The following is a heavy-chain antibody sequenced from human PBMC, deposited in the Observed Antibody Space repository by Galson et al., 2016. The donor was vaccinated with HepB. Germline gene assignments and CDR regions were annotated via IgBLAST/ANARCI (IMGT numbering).Heavy chain of an antibody. V-gene: IGHV4-59*01. Sequence: SETLSLTCNVFGGSISSDYWSWIRQPPGKRLEWIGYIYYSGRTNSNPSLKSRVTISVDTSKNQFSLKLSSVTAADTAVYYYARHVDYGSGNYYRVDPWGQGTLVIVSS. D-gene: IGHD3-10*01. CDR3: ARHVDYGSGNYYRVDP. CDR1: GGSISSDY. J-gene: IGHJ5*02. CDR2: IYYSGRT.